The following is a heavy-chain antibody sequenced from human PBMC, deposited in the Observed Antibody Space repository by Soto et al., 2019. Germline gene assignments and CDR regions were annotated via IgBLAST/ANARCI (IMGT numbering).Heavy chain of an antibody. Sequence: GGSLRLSCAASGFTFDDYAMHWVRQAPGKGLEWVSGISWNSGSIGYADSVKGRFTISRDKAKNSLYLQMNSLRAEDTALYYCAKDMGPYCTNGVCKARLPPGYFDYWGQGTLVTVSS. CDR3: AKDMGPYCTNGVCKARLPPGYFDY. D-gene: IGHD2-8*01. V-gene: IGHV3-9*01. J-gene: IGHJ4*02. CDR1: GFTFDDYA. CDR2: ISWNSGSI.